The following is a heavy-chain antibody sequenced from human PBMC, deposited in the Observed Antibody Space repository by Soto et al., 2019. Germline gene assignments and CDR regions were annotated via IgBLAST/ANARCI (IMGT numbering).Heavy chain of an antibody. Sequence: QVQLVQSGPEVKKPGASVKVSCETSGYTFTNYGISWVRQAPGQGLEWMGWTNTYNGDTKYAQDLQGRVTMTADTSTNTAYLDLRSLRSDDTAVFFCARGMTPDYFDFWGQGTLVTVSS. CDR3: ARGMTPDYFDF. CDR1: GYTFTNYG. J-gene: IGHJ4*02. V-gene: IGHV1-18*04. CDR2: TNTYNGDT.